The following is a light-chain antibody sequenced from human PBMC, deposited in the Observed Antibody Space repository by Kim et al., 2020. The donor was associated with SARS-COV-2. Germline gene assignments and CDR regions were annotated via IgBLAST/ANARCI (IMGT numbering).Light chain of an antibody. CDR3: QQYDGNPWT. CDR1: QTITRW. J-gene: IGKJ1*01. CDR2: EAS. Sequence: DIQMTQSPSTLSASLGARVTITCRVSQTITRWLAWYQQKTGKAPRLLLYEASSLQSGVPSRFSGSGSGTEFTLTISSLQSDDFATYYCQQYDGNPWTFGERTKVDIK. V-gene: IGKV1-5*03.